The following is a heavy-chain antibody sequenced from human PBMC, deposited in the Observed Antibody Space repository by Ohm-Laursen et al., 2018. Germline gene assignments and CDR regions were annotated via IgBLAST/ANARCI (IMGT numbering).Heavy chain of an antibody. J-gene: IGHJ5*02. CDR3: ARVHLYYYDSSGYYYPGWFDP. Sequence: SVKVSCKASGYSFTNYGISWVRQAPGQGLEWMGWISAYNGNTNYAQKLQGRVTMTTDTSTSTAYMELRSLRSDDTAVYYCARVHLYYYDSSGYYYPGWFDPWGQGTLVTVSS. V-gene: IGHV1-18*01. CDR2: ISAYNGNT. D-gene: IGHD3-22*01. CDR1: GYSFTNYG.